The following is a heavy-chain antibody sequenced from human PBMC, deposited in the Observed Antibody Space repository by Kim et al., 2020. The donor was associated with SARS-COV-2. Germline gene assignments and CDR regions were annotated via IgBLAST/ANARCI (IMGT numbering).Heavy chain of an antibody. V-gene: IGHV1-69*13. CDR1: GGTFSSYA. J-gene: IGHJ4*02. CDR2: IIPIFGTA. CDR3: ARDGGAHSSGWYDY. D-gene: IGHD6-19*01. Sequence: SVKVSCKASGGTFSSYAISWVRQAPGQGLEWMGGIIPIFGTAHYAQKFQGRVTLTADESTSTAYMELSSLRSEDTAVYYCARDGGAHSSGWYDYWGQGTLVTVSS.